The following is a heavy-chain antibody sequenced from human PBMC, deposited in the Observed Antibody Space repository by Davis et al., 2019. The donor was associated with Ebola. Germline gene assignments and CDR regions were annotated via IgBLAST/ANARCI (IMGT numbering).Heavy chain of an antibody. V-gene: IGHV3-74*01. Sequence: GESLKISCAASGFTFSSYWMHWVRQVPGKGLVWVSGVNGDGITTVYADSVKGRFTISRDNAKNTLYVHLNSLRADDTALYFCAKGLYSWNSGMDVWGRGTTVTVSS. J-gene: IGHJ6*03. CDR1: GFTFSSYW. D-gene: IGHD1-7*01. CDR2: VNGDGITT. CDR3: AKGLYSWNSGMDV.